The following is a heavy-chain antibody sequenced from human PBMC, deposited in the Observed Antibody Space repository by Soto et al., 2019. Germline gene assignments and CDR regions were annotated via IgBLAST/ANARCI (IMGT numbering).Heavy chain of an antibody. Sequence: GGSLRLSCAASGFTFSSYAMHWVRQAPGKGLEWVAVISYDGSNKYYADSVKGRFTISRDNSKNTLYLQMNSLRAEDTAVYYCARDLWFGKMVRFDYWGQGTLVTVSS. J-gene: IGHJ4*02. CDR3: ARDLWFGKMVRFDY. V-gene: IGHV3-30-3*01. CDR1: GFTFSSYA. D-gene: IGHD3-10*01. CDR2: ISYDGSNK.